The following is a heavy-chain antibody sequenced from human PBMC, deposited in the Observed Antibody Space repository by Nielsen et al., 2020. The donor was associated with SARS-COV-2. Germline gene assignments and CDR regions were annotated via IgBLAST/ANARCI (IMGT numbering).Heavy chain of an antibody. V-gene: IGHV3-7*01. CDR3: ATLDYFGSGSSPH. D-gene: IGHD3-10*01. J-gene: IGHJ4*01. CDR1: GFSLSNYW. Sequence: GESLKISCVGSGFSLSNYWMSWVRQAPGKGLEWVANIRRDGGARFYVDSVKGRFTISRDNAKNSLYLQMYSLRAEDTAVYYCATLDYFGSGSSPHWGQGSLVTVSS. CDR2: IRRDGGAR.